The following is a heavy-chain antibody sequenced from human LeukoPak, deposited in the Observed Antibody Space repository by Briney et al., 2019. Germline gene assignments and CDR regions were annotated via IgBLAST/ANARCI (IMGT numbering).Heavy chain of an antibody. J-gene: IGHJ4*02. CDR1: GGSISSSSYY. CDR2: IYYSGST. V-gene: IGHV4-39*07. Sequence: PSQTLSLTCTVSGGSISSSSYYWGWIRQPPGKGLEWIGSIYYSGSTYYNPSLKSRVTISVDTSKNQFSLKLSSVTAADTAVYYCARDIEAAGTPYYFDYWGQGTLVTVSS. D-gene: IGHD6-13*01. CDR3: ARDIEAAGTPYYFDY.